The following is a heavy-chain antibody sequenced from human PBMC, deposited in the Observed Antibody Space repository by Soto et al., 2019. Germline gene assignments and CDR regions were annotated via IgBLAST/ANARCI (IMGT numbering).Heavy chain of an antibody. V-gene: IGHV1-46*01. D-gene: IGHD2-2*01. CDR1: GYTFTSYY. J-gene: IGHJ4*02. CDR3: ALYCSSTSCYDV. CDR2: INPSGGST. Sequence: QVQLVQSGAEVKKPGASVKVSCKASGYTFTSYYMHWVRQAPGQGLEWMGIINPSGGSTSYVQKFQGRVTMTRDTSTSTVYMELSSLRSEDTAVYYCALYCSSTSCYDVWGQGTLVTVSS.